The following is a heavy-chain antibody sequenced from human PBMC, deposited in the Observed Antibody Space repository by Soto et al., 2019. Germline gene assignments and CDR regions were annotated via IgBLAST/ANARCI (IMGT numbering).Heavy chain of an antibody. CDR2: IYYSGTT. J-gene: IGHJ6*02. D-gene: IGHD5-18*01. CDR3: ARALIQLWPHYYYGMDV. V-gene: IGHV4-30-4*01. CDR1: DGYSRSRDDY. Sequence: PSETQSLTYSVSDGYSRSRDDYWIWIQQPPAKCLEWIGYIYYSGTTYYNPSLKSRVTISVDTSKNQFSLKVSSMTAADTAVYYCARALIQLWPHYYYGMDVWGQGTTVTVSS.